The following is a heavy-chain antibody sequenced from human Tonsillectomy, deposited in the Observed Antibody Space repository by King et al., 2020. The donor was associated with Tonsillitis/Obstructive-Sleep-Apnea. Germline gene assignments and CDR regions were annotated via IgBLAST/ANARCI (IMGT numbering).Heavy chain of an antibody. J-gene: IGHJ4*02. Sequence: QLQESGPGLVKPSETLSLTCSVSGGSISGYYWSWLRQPQGKGPEWIGYVFYTGKTNYNPSLKSRVTISVDASKKQFSLKLNSVTAADTAVYYCATSPFYDYWSGYYVFDYWGQGIQVTVSS. CDR3: ATSPFYDYWSGYYVFDY. D-gene: IGHD3-3*01. CDR1: GGSISGYY. CDR2: VFYTGKT. V-gene: IGHV4-59*01.